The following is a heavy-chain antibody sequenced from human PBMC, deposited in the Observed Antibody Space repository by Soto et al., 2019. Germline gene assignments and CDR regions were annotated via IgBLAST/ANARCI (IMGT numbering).Heavy chain of an antibody. V-gene: IGHV3-53*01. CDR3: AREDYYDSSGYHLIPTY. CDR1: GFTVSSNY. J-gene: IGHJ4*02. D-gene: IGHD3-22*01. CDR2: IYSGGST. Sequence: GSLRLSCAASGFTVSSNYMSWVRQAPGKGLEWVSVIYSGGSTYYADSVKGRFTISRDNSKNTLYLQMNSLRAEDTAVYYCAREDYYDSSGYHLIPTYWGQGTLVTVSS.